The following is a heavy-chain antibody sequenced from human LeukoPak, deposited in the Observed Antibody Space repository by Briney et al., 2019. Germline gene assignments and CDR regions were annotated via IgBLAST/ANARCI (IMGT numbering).Heavy chain of an antibody. CDR2: ISYDGSNK. CDR3: ARDLDVLRFLEWSTSAYYYYGMDV. V-gene: IGHV3-30-3*01. J-gene: IGHJ6*02. D-gene: IGHD3-3*01. CDR1: GFTFSSYA. Sequence: GGSLRLSCAASGFTFSSYAMHWVRQAPGKGLEWVAVISYDGSNKYYADSVKGRFTISRDNSKNTLYLQMNSLRAEDTAVYYCARDLDVLRFLEWSTSAYYYYGMDVWGQGTTVTVSS.